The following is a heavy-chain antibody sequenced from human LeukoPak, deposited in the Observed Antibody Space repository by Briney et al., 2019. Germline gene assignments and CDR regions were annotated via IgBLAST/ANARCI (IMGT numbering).Heavy chain of an antibody. D-gene: IGHD4-17*01. J-gene: IGHJ4*02. Sequence: DLVEVSCKSSGYTFTEYGINWVRQAPGQGLEWMGWISGYNGDTKYAQRLQGRVTMTTDTSTSTAYMELRSLRSDDTAVYYCARKAYGDYAQNDYWGQGTLVTVSS. CDR3: ARKAYGDYAQNDY. CDR1: GYTFTEYG. CDR2: ISGYNGDT. V-gene: IGHV1-18*01.